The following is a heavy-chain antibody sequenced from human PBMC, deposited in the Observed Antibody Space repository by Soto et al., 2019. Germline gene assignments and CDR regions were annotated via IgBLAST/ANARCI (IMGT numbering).Heavy chain of an antibody. CDR3: ARGQGTYDSSVSGYDAFDI. J-gene: IGHJ3*02. Sequence: ASVKVSCKASGGTFSSYAISWVRQAPGQGLEWMGGIIPIFGTANYAQKFQGRVTITADESTSTAYMELSSLRSEDTAVYYCARGQGTYDSSVSGYDAFDICGQGTMVTVSS. CDR1: GGTFSSYA. V-gene: IGHV1-69*13. D-gene: IGHD3-22*01. CDR2: IIPIFGTA.